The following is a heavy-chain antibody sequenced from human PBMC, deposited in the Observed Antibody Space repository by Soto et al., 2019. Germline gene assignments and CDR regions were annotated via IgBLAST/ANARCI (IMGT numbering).Heavy chain of an antibody. J-gene: IGHJ6*02. D-gene: IGHD2-15*01. CDR3: ARDIVVVVAATRRGGYGMDV. CDR2: ISSSSSYI. Sequence: GGSLRLSCAASGFTFSSYSMNWVRQAPGKGLEWVSSISSSSSYIYYANSVKGRSTISRDNAKNSLYLQMNSLRAEDTAVYYCARDIVVVVAATRRGGYGMDVWGQGTTVTVSS. V-gene: IGHV3-21*01. CDR1: GFTFSSYS.